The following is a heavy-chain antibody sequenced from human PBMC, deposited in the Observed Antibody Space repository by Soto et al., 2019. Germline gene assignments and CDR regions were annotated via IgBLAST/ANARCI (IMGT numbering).Heavy chain of an antibody. Sequence: VHLVESGGGVVQPGRSLRLSCAASGFTFSSFAMHWVRQAPGKGLEWVAVVSYDGSTDYYADSVKGRFTVSRDNSKDTLYLQMNNLRIEDTAVYYCARDSDPRLGREILRDDFDDWGQGTLVTVSS. D-gene: IGHD3-10*01. V-gene: IGHV3-30-3*01. CDR2: VSYDGSTD. CDR1: GFTFSSFA. J-gene: IGHJ4*02. CDR3: ARDSDPRLGREILRDDFDD.